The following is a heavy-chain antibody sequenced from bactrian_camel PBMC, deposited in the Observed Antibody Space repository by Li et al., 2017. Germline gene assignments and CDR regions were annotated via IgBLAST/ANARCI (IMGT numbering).Heavy chain of an antibody. Sequence: VQLVESGGGSVQAGGSLRLSCAVSGHLLSRYCMAWYRQAPGKEREVVGIDSGGITSYADSVKGRFTISSDNAKNTLFLQMNSLKLEDTAMYYCAARGPYCYTKLSVRDFTYWGQGTQVTVS. D-gene: IGHD2*01. CDR3: AARGPYCYTKLSVRDFTY. CDR2: IDSGGIT. CDR1: GHLLSRYC. J-gene: IGHJ6*01. V-gene: IGHV3S53*01.